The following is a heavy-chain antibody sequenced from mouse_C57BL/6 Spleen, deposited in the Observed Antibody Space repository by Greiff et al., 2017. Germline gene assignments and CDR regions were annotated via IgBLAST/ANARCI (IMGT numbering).Heavy chain of an antibody. CDR1: GFTFSSYA. D-gene: IGHD2-5*01. J-gene: IGHJ1*03. CDR3: ARDNYSKNFDV. Sequence: EVHLVESGGGLVKPGGSLKLSCAASGFTFSSYAMSWVRQTPEKRLEWVATISDGGSYTYYPDNVKGRFTISRDNAKNNLYLQMSHLKSEDTAMYYCARDNYSKNFDVWGTGTTVTVSS. V-gene: IGHV5-4*01. CDR2: ISDGGSYT.